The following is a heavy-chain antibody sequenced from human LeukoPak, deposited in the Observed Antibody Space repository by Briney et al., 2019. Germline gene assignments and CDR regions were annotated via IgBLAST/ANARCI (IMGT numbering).Heavy chain of an antibody. V-gene: IGHV3-23*01. CDR1: GFTFSSYA. CDR3: AKLVAAAATRWFDP. J-gene: IGHJ5*02. CDR2: ISGSGGST. Sequence: GGSLRLSCAASGFTFSSYAMSWVRQAPGKGLEWVSAISGSGGSTYYADSVKGWFTISRDNSKNTLYRQMNSLRAEDTAVYYCAKLVAAAATRWFDPWGQGTLVTVSS. D-gene: IGHD6-13*01.